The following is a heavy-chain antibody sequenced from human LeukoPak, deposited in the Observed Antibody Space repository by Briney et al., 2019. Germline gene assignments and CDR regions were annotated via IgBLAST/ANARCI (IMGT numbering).Heavy chain of an antibody. D-gene: IGHD6-19*01. V-gene: IGHV4-59*01. CDR2: IYYSGST. J-gene: IGHJ3*02. Sequence: SETLSRTCTVAGGSISSYYWSWIRQPPGKGLEWIGYIYYSGSTNYNPSLKSRVTISVDTSKNQFSLKLSSVTAADTAVYYCAGLAVAGTNAFDIWGQGTMVTVSS. CDR3: AGLAVAGTNAFDI. CDR1: GGSISSYY.